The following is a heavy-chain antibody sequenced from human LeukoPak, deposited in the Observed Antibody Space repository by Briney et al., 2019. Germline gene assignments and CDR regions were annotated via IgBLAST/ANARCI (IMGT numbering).Heavy chain of an antibody. J-gene: IGHJ4*02. CDR3: AAVALTPRIAVAGGY. CDR1: GFTFTSSA. Sequence: SVKVSCKASGFTFTSSAMQWVRQARGQRLEWIGWIIVSSGNTNYAQKFQERVTITRDMSTSTAYMELSSLRSEDTAVYYCAAVALTPRIAVAGGYWGQGTLVTVSS. D-gene: IGHD6-19*01. V-gene: IGHV1-58*02. CDR2: IIVSSGNT.